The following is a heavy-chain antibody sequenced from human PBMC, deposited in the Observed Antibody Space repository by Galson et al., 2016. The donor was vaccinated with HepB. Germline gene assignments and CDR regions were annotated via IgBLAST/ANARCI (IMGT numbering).Heavy chain of an antibody. D-gene: IGHD4-17*01. V-gene: IGHV4-39*01. CDR3: ASGGDYGSFFDF. J-gene: IGHJ4*02. Sequence: SETLSLTCTVSGGSIVSGTYYWGWIRQPPGKGLEFIGNIFYDGETYYNPSLSGRVTMSVDSSQTQFSLSLRSVTAADTAVYFCASGGDYGSFFDFWGQGTLLTVSS. CDR1: GGSIVSGTYY. CDR2: IFYDGET.